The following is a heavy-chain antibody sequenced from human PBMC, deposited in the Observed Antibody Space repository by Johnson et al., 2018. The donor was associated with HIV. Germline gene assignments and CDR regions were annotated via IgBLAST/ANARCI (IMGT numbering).Heavy chain of an antibody. CDR2: WNSGSI. V-gene: IGHV3-9*01. D-gene: IGHD1-26*01. J-gene: IGHJ3*02. CDR3: AKDLFTEREDDAFDI. Sequence: WNSGSIGYADSVKGRFTISRDNAKNSLYLQMRADDTAVYYCAKDLFTEREDDAFDIWGQGTMVTVSS.